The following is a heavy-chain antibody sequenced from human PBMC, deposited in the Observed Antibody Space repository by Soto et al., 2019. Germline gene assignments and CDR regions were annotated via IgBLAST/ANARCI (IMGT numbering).Heavy chain of an antibody. D-gene: IGHD2-21*01. CDR3: AVLFHASRGG. CDR1: GGSISSSSYY. V-gene: IGHV4-39*01. J-gene: IGHJ4*02. Sequence: QLQLQESGPGLVKPSETLSLTCTVSGGSISSSSYYWGWIRQPPGKGLEWIGSIYYSGSTYYNPSLKSRVTISVDTSKNQFSLKLSSVTAADRAVYYCAVLFHASRGGWGQGTLVTVSS. CDR2: IYYSGST.